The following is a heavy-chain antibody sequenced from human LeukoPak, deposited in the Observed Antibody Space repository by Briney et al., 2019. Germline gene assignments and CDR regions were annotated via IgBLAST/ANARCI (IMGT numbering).Heavy chain of an antibody. CDR1: GRSFSGYY. V-gene: IGHV4-34*01. CDR3: ARADYGGNSPYYFDY. J-gene: IGHJ4*02. D-gene: IGHD4-23*01. CDR2: INRSGST. Sequence: SETLSLTCAVYGRSFSGYYWSWIRQPPGKGLELIGEINRSGSTNYNPSLKSRVTISVDTPKTQFSLKLSSVSAADTAVYYCARADYGGNSPYYFDYWGQGTLVTVSS.